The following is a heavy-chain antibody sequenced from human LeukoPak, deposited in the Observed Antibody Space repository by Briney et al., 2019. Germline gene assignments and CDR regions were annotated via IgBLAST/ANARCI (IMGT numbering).Heavy chain of an antibody. CDR1: GYTFTGCY. V-gene: IGHV1-2*02. D-gene: IGHD6-19*01. CDR2: INPNSGGT. J-gene: IGHJ4*02. Sequence: ASVKVSCKASGYTFTGCYMHWVRQAPGRGLEWMGWINPNSGGTNYAQKFQGRVTMTRDTSISTAYMELSRLRSDDTAVYYCARTAVAGIHFDYWGQGTLVTVSS. CDR3: ARTAVAGIHFDY.